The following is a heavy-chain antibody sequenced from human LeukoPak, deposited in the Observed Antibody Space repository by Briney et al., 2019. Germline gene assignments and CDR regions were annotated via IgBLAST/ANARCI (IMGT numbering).Heavy chain of an antibody. V-gene: IGHV3-30*02. D-gene: IGHD2-15*01. CDR1: GFTFSSYG. CDR3: AKGAGPDIVVVVAATSRYYFDY. J-gene: IGHJ4*02. CDR2: IRYDGSNK. Sequence: GGSLRLSCAASGFTFSSYGMHWVRQAPGKGLEWVAFIRYDGSNKYYADSVKGRFTISRDNSKNTLYLQMNSLRAEDTAVYYCAKGAGPDIVVVVAATSRYYFDYWGQGTLVTVSS.